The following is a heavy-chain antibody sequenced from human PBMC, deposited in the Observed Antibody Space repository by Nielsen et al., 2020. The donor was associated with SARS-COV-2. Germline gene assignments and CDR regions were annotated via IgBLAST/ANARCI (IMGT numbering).Heavy chain of an antibody. V-gene: IGHV1-2*04. CDR1: GYTFTGYY. CDR2: INPNSGGT. Sequence: ASVKVSCKASGYTFTGYYMHWVRQAPGQGLEWMGWINPNSGGTNYAQKFQGWVTMTRDTSISTAYMELRSLRSDDTAVYYCAREDLGWFDPWGQGTLVTVSS. J-gene: IGHJ5*02. CDR3: AREDLGWFDP.